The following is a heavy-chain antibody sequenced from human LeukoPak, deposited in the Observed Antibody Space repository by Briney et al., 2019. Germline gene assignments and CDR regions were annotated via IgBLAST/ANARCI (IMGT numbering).Heavy chain of an antibody. V-gene: IGHV4-39*01. D-gene: IGHD1-26*01. CDR1: GGSISSSGYY. CDR3: ARHEYSGSYYGLSWFDP. J-gene: IGHJ5*02. Sequence: KPSETLSLTCTVSGGSISSSGYYWGWIRQPPGKGLEWIASIYYSGSTYYNPSLKSRVTISVDTSKNQLPLTLSSLTAADTAVYYCARHEYSGSYYGLSWFDPWGQGTLVTVSS. CDR2: IYYSGST.